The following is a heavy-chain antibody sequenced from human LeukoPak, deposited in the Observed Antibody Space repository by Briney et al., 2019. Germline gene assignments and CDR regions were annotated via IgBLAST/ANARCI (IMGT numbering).Heavy chain of an antibody. CDR2: IYDSGKT. CDR3: AREPPRYNGPGSDYFDH. Sequence: SETLSLPRALSGGSLCSYYWSWLRQPPRKGLAWVGYIYDSGKTKYSPSLKSRVTISVDTSKNQFSLRLTSVTAADTAIYYWAREPPRYNGPGSDYFDHWGQGTLVTVSA. D-gene: IGHD3-10*01. V-gene: IGHV4-59*01. CDR1: GGSLCSYY. J-gene: IGHJ4*02.